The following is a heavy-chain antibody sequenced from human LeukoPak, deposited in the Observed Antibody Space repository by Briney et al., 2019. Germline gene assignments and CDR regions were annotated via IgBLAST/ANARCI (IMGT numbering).Heavy chain of an antibody. V-gene: IGHV1-69*06. CDR1: GGTFSSYA. CDR2: IIPIFGTA. D-gene: IGHD5-24*01. J-gene: IGHJ5*02. Sequence: SVKVSCKASGGTFSSYAISWVRQAPGQGLEWMGGIIPIFGTANYAQKFQGRVTITADKSTSTAYMELSSLRSEDTAVYYCARVDGYNLNWFDPWGQGTLVTVSS. CDR3: ARVDGYNLNWFDP.